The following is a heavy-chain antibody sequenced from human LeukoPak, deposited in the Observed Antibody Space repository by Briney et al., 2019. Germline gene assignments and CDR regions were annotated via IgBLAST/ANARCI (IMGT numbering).Heavy chain of an antibody. D-gene: IGHD3-10*01. CDR2: IWYDGSNK. J-gene: IGHJ3*01. CDR1: GFTFSSYG. Sequence: PGRSLRLSCAASGFTFSSYGMHWVRQAPGKGLEWVALIWYDGSNKYYTDSVRGRFTISRDNSKNTLYLQMTSLRAEDTALYYCARGSPTTMLWGQGTMVTVSS. CDR3: ARGSPTTML. V-gene: IGHV3-33*01.